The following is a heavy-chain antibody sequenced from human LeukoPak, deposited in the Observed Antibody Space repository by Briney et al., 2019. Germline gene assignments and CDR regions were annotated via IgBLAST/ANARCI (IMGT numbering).Heavy chain of an antibody. D-gene: IGHD3-10*01. V-gene: IGHV1-8*01. CDR3: ARILWFGDSVPNGMDA. J-gene: IGHJ6*02. Sequence: GASVKVSCKASGYAFTSYDINWVRQATGQGLEWMGWMNPNSGNTGYAQKFQGRVTMTRNTSISTAYMELSSLRSEDTAVYYCARILWFGDSVPNGMDAWGQGTTVTVSS. CDR1: GYAFTSYD. CDR2: MNPNSGNT.